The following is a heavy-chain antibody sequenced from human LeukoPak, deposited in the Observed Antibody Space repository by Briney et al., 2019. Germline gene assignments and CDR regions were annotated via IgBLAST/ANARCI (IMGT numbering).Heavy chain of an antibody. CDR1: GFTFSTYS. J-gene: IGHJ6*03. CDR2: ISSSSSYI. Sequence: GGSLRLSCAASGFTFSTYSMNWVRLAPGKGLEWVSSISSSSSYIYYADSVKGRFTISRDNAKNSLYLQMNSLRAEDTAVYYCARARHAYYYYMDVWGKGTTVTVSS. CDR3: ARARHAYYYYMDV. V-gene: IGHV3-21*01.